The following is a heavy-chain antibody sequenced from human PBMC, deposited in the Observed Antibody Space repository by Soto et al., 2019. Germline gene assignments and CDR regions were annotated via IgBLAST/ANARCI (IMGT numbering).Heavy chain of an antibody. CDR3: ARLASSSWETFDTFDV. CDR1: GFTFSSYA. J-gene: IGHJ3*01. V-gene: IGHV3-30-3*01. D-gene: IGHD6-13*01. CDR2: ISYDGSNK. Sequence: QVQLVESGGGVVQPGRSLRLSCAASGFTFSSYAMHWVCQAPGKGLEWVAVISYDGSNKYYADSVKGRFTISRDNSKNTLYLQINSLRPEDTAVYYCARLASSSWETFDTFDVWGQGTMVTVSS.